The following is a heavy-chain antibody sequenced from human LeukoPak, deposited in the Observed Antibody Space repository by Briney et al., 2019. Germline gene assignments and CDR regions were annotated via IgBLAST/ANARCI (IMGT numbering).Heavy chain of an antibody. CDR2: ISGSGGST. V-gene: IGHV3-23*01. Sequence: GGSLRLSCAASGFTFSSYAMSWVRQAPGRGLEWVSAISGSGGSTYYADSVKGRFTISRDNSKNTLYLQMNSLRAEDTAVYYCARGTYYYDSRSYSAGAFDIWGQGTMVTVSS. D-gene: IGHD3-22*01. J-gene: IGHJ3*02. CDR1: GFTFSSYA. CDR3: ARGTYYYDSRSYSAGAFDI.